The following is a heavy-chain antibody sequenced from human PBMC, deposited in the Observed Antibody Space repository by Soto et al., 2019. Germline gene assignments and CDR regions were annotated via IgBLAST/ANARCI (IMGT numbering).Heavy chain of an antibody. CDR2: ITWNSNSI. J-gene: IGHJ4*02. CDR1: GFTFDDYA. CDR3: AKAGRFLDRAGLYFDS. Sequence: GGSLRLSCAVSGFTFDDYAMHWVRQAPGKGLEWVSGITWNSNSIGYADSVKGRFTISRDNAKNSLYLQMNSLRAEDTALYYCAKAGRFLDRAGLYFDSWGQGTLVTVSS. V-gene: IGHV3-9*01. D-gene: IGHD3-3*01.